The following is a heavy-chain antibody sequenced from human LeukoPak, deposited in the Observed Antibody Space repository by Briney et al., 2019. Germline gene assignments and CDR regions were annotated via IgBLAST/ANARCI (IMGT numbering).Heavy chain of an antibody. V-gene: IGHV3-48*03. CDR2: ISSSGSTI. J-gene: IGHJ4*02. Sequence: GGSLRLSCAASGFTFSSYEMNWVRQAPGKGLEWVSYISSSGSTIYCADSVKGRFTISRGNAKNSLYLQMNSLRAEDTAVYYCARSITYYDILTGYPHGPGFDYWGQGTLVTVSS. CDR3: ARSITYYDILTGYPHGPGFDY. CDR1: GFTFSSYE. D-gene: IGHD3-9*01.